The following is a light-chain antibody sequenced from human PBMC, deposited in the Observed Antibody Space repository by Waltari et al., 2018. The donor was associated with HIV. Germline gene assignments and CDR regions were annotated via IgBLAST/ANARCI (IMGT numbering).Light chain of an antibody. J-gene: IGLJ3*02. CDR1: SLRSYY. CDR3: NSRDSSGKHHWV. CDR2: NNN. V-gene: IGLV3-19*01. Sequence: SSELTQDPAVSVALGQTVRITCQGDSLRSYYASWYQQKPGQAPVLVIYNNNKRPSGILDRFSVSRPGNTASCVITGAQAEDEADYYCNSRDSSGKHHWVFGGGTKLTVL.